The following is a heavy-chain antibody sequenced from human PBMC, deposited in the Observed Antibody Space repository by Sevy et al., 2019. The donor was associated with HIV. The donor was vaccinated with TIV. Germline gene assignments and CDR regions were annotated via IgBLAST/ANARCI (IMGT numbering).Heavy chain of an antibody. CDR3: ARDLREYSSSSKYYFDY. V-gene: IGHV3-21*01. CDR1: GFTFSSYS. CDR2: ISSSNNYI. Sequence: GGSLRLSCAASGFTFSSYSMNWVRQAPGKGLEWVSSISSSNNYIYYADSLKGRFTISRDNAKNSLYLQMNSLRAEDTAVYYCARDLREYSSSSKYYFDYWGQGILVTVPS. J-gene: IGHJ4*02. D-gene: IGHD6-6*01.